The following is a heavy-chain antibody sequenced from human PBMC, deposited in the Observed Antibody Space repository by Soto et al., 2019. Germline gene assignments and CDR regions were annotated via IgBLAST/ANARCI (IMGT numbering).Heavy chain of an antibody. CDR3: AKVKVVVVSDVSAI. Sequence: LCCAAGWGNFVGLAMRGVRQRPGNGLEWVSAISGSGCSTFYAYSVKGRFTISRDNSKNTLYLQMNSLRAEDTAVFCFAKVKVVVVSDVSAIWVQGTTVTGSS. V-gene: IGHV3-23*01. CDR1: WGNFVGLA. CDR2: ISGSGCST. D-gene: IGHD3-22*01. J-gene: IGHJ3*02.